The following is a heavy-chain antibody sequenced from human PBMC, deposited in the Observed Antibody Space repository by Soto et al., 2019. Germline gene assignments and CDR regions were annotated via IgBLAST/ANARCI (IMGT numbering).Heavy chain of an antibody. CDR3: ARAVWFGEN. CDR1: GFTFSDYY. D-gene: IGHD3-10*01. J-gene: IGHJ4*02. CDR2: ISSSSSYT. V-gene: IGHV3-11*03. Sequence: GGSLRLSCAASGFTFSDYYMSWIRQAPGKGLEWVSYISSSSSYTNYADSVKGRFTISRDNAKNSLYLQMNSLKAEDTAVYYCARAVWFGENWGQGTLVTVSS.